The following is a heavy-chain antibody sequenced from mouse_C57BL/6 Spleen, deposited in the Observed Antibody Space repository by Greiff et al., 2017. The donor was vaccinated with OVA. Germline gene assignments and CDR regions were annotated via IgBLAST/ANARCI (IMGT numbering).Heavy chain of an antibody. Sequence: VQLQQPGAELVKPGASVKLSCKASGYTFTSYWMQWVKQRPGQGLEWIGEIDPSDSYTNYNQKFKGKATLTVYTSSSTAYMQLSSLTSEDSAVYYCARSLTGTGNYWGQGTTLTVSS. CDR3: ARSLTGTGNY. CDR1: GYTFTSYW. J-gene: IGHJ2*01. CDR2: IDPSDSYT. D-gene: IGHD4-1*01. V-gene: IGHV1-50*01.